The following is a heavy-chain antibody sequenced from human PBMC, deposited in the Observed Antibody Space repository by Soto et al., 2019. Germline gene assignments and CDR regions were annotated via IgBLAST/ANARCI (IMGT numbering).Heavy chain of an antibody. CDR1: GGSISNYY. D-gene: IGHD6-13*01. CDR2: IDYSGRT. J-gene: IGHJ4*02. Sequence: SETLSLTCPVSGGSISNYYWSWVRQTPGKGLEWIGHIDYSGRTNYNPSLKSRVTISLDTSKNQFFLRLNSVTAADTAVYYCARVPASGDLRLDYWGQGTLVTVSS. V-gene: IGHV4-59*01. CDR3: ARVPASGDLRLDY.